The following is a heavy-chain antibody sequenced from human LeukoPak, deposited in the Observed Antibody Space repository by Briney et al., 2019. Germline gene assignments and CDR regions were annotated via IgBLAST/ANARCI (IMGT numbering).Heavy chain of an antibody. CDR1: GFTFSNAW. J-gene: IGHJ4*02. D-gene: IGHD1-20*01. CDR3: TTGPVTRSSYNWMNDY. CDR2: IKSKTDGGTT. Sequence: GGSLRLSCAASGFTFSNAWMSWVRQAPGKGLDWVGRIKSKTDGGTTDYAAPVKGRFTISRDDSKNTLYLQMNSLKTEDTAVYYCTTGPVTRSSYNWMNDYWGQGTLVTVSS. V-gene: IGHV3-15*01.